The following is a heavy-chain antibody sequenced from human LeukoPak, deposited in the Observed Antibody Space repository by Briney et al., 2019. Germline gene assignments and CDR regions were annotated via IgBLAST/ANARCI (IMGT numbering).Heavy chain of an antibody. D-gene: IGHD3-22*01. Sequence: SETLSLTCAVYGGSFSGYYWSWIRQPPGKGLEWIGEINHSGSTNYNPSLKSRVTISVDTSKNQFSLKLSSVTAADTAVYYCARLYYYDSSGYSPYFDYWGQGTLVTVSS. V-gene: IGHV4-34*01. CDR2: INHSGST. J-gene: IGHJ4*02. CDR1: GGSFSGYY. CDR3: ARLYYYDSSGYSPYFDY.